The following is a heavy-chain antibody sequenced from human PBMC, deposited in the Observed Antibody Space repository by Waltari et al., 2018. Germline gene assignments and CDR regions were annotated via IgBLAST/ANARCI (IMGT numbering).Heavy chain of an antibody. J-gene: IGHJ4*02. Sequence: EVQLLESGGGLVQPGGSLRLSCAASGFTFSSYAMSWVRQAPGKGLEWVSAIMGSGGITYYAGSVKGRFTISRDNTKNTLYLQMNSLRAEDTAVYYCARVRGGYYDSSGYYGYWGQGTLVTVSS. CDR3: ARVRGGYYDSSGYYGY. V-gene: IGHV3-23*01. CDR1: GFTFSSYA. D-gene: IGHD3-22*01. CDR2: IMGSGGIT.